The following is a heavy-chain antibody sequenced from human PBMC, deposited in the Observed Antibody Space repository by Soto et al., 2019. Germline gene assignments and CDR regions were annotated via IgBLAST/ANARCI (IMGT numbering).Heavy chain of an antibody. J-gene: IGHJ6*04. V-gene: IGHV3-66*01. CDR3: ARDDVLCDGGRCYGVPLDV. CDR1: GFTVSSKY. CDR2: IQSGGPT. Sequence: SLRLSCAASGFTVSSKYMSWVRQAPGKGLEWVSLIQSGGPTYYADSVKGRFTISRDTSENTVHLQMDSLRAEDTAVYYCARDDVLCDGGRCYGVPLDVWGKGTTLTVSS. D-gene: IGHD2-15*01.